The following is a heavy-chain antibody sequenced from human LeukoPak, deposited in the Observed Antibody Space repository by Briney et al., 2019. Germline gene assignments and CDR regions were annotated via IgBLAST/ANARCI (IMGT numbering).Heavy chain of an antibody. V-gene: IGHV3-23*01. Sequence: PGASLRLSCAASGFTFSSYAMSWVRQAPGKGLEWVSAISGSGGSTYYADSVKGRFTISGDNSKNTLYLQMNSLRAEDTAVYYCAKDQDSSGYYPSGFDYWGQGTLVTVSS. CDR2: ISGSGGST. CDR3: AKDQDSSGYYPSGFDY. J-gene: IGHJ4*02. D-gene: IGHD3-22*01. CDR1: GFTFSSYA.